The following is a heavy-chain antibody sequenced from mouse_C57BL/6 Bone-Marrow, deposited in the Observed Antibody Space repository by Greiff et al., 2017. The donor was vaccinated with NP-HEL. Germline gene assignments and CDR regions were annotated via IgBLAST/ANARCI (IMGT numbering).Heavy chain of an antibody. CDR3: VRRGGSSSWFAY. CDR2: IYPRDGST. CDR1: GYTFTDHT. D-gene: IGHD1-1*01. V-gene: IGHV1-78*01. J-gene: IGHJ3*01. Sequence: QVQLKESDAELVKPGASVKISCKVSGYTFTDHTIHWMKQRPEQGLEWIGYIYPRDGSTKYNEKFKGKATLTADKSSSTAYMQLNSLTSEDSAVYVCVRRGGSSSWFAYWGQGTLVTVSA.